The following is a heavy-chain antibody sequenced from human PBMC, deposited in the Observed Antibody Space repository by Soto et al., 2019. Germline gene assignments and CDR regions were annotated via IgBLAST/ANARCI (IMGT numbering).Heavy chain of an antibody. V-gene: IGHV3-21*01. J-gene: IGHJ6*02. D-gene: IGHD2-2*02. CDR2: ISGSSSYI. Sequence: GGSLRLSCAASGFTFSSYIMNWVRQSPGKGLEWVSSISGSSSYIYYADSVKGRFTISRDNAKNSLYRQMNSLRAEDRAVYYCARDWDIVVVPVAIRAYYYYYYGLDVWGQGTTVTVSS. CDR1: GFTFSSYI. CDR3: ARDWDIVVVPVAIRAYYYYYYGLDV.